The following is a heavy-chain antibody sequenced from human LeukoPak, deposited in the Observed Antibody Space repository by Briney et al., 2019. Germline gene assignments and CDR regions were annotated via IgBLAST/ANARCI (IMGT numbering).Heavy chain of an antibody. D-gene: IGHD3-3*01. Sequence: GGSLRLSCAASGFSFSDHYMSWIRQSPGKGLEWVSAISGSGGSTYYADSVKGRFTISRDNSKNTLYQQMNSLRAEDTAVYYCATTWRVLRFLEWYYWGQGTLVTVSS. CDR1: GFSFSDHY. CDR2: ISGSGGST. CDR3: ATTWRVLRFLEWYY. J-gene: IGHJ4*02. V-gene: IGHV3-23*01.